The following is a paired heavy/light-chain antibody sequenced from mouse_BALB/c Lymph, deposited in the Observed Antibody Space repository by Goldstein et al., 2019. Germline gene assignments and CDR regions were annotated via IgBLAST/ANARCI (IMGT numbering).Light chain of an antibody. CDR2: AAS. CDR1: ESVDNYGISF. CDR3: QQSKEVPRT. J-gene: IGKJ1*01. V-gene: IGKV3-2*01. Sequence: DIVLTQSPASLAVSLGQRATISCRASESVDNYGISFMNWFQQKPGQPPKLLIYAASNQGSGVPARFSGSGSGTDFSLNIHPMEEDDTAMYFCQQSKEVPRTFGGGTKLEIK.
Heavy chain of an antibody. CDR3: ARGYRYEEDYFDY. CDR1: GYTFTSYN. Sequence: QVQLQQPGAELVKPGASVKMSCKASGYTFTSYNMHWVKQTPGQGLEWIGAIYPGNGDTSYNQKFKGKATLTADKSSSTAYMQLSSLTSEDSAVYYCARGYRYEEDYFDYWGQGTTLTVSS. V-gene: IGHV1-12*01. J-gene: IGHJ2*01. D-gene: IGHD2-14*01. CDR2: IYPGNGDT.